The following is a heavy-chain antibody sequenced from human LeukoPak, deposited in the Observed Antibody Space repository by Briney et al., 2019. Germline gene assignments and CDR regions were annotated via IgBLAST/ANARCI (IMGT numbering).Heavy chain of an antibody. J-gene: IGHJ4*02. CDR1: GFPFSNAW. V-gene: IGHV3-15*01. CDR3: TTAPVGDYGDFDY. Sequence: GGSLRLSCAASGFPFSNAWMNWVRQAPGKGLEWVGRIKSKTNGATTDYAAPVKGRFTISRDDSKNTLYLQMNSLKTEDTAVYYCTTAPVGDYGDFDYWGQGTLVTVSS. D-gene: IGHD4-17*01. CDR2: IKSKTNGATT.